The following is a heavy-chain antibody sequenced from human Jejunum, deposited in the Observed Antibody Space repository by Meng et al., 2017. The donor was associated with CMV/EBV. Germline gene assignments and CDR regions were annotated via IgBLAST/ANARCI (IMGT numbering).Heavy chain of an antibody. D-gene: IGHD5-12*01. Sequence: ASVFSFHTHRMHWLRQAPGKGLEWVANINDDGSETYYVDSVKGRFTISRDNANNSLYLQMDDLRAEDTAVYYCARMGYGFEFFDVWGQGTMVTVSS. V-gene: IGHV3-7*01. CDR1: VFSFHTHR. CDR3: ARMGYGFEFFDV. CDR2: INDDGSET. J-gene: IGHJ3*01.